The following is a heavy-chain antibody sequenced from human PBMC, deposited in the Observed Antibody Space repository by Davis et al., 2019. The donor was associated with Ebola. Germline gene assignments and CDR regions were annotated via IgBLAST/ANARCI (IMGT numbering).Heavy chain of an antibody. CDR3: TRDHSGSSDY. V-gene: IGHV3-72*01. D-gene: IGHD1-26*01. Sequence: GESLKISCAASGFTFSDHHMDWVRQTPGKGLECIGRIRNKRNRHTTEYAASVQGRFTISRDDSKNSLYLQMNRLKTEDTAVYFCTRDHSGSSDYWGQGTLVTVSS. CDR2: IRNKRNRHTT. J-gene: IGHJ4*02. CDR1: GFTFSDHH.